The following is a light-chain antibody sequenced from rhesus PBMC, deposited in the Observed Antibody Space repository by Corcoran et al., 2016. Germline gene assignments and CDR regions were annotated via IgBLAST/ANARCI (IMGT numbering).Light chain of an antibody. CDR2: AAS. CDR1: QGISSY. Sequence: DIQMTQSPSSLSASVGDRVTITCRASQGISSYLAWYQQNPGKAPKLLIYAASTLQSGVPSRFSGSGSGTDFTLTISSLQPEDFATYYCQQHNSYPPTFDGGTKVELK. CDR3: QQHNSYPPT. V-gene: IGKV1-25*01. J-gene: IGKJ4*01.